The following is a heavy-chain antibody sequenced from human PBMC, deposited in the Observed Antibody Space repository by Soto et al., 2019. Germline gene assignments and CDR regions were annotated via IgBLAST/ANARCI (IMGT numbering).Heavy chain of an antibody. CDR1: GYSFTIYG. D-gene: IGHD2-15*01. V-gene: IGHV1-18*01. J-gene: IGHJ4*02. CDR2: ISTYDGNT. CDR3: ARDRGRSCIGGICPFDY. Sequence: ASVKVSCKASGYSFTIYGITWVRQAPGLGLEWMGWISTYDGNTNYAQNFQGRVSMARDTSTSTAYMELRSLRSDDTAVYYCARDRGRSCIGGICPFDYWGQGTLVTVSS.